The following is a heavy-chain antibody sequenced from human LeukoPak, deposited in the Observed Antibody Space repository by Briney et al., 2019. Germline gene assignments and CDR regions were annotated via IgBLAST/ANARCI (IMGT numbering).Heavy chain of an antibody. CDR2: ISSSSSTI. CDR3: ARYCSGGSCFKDDAFDI. CDR1: AFSLNAYS. J-gene: IGHJ3*02. D-gene: IGHD2-15*01. Sequence: GGSLRLSCAASAFSLNAYSMNWVRQAPGKGLEWVSYISSSSSTIYYADSVKGRFTISRDNAKNSLYLQMNSLRAEDTAVYYCARYCSGGSCFKDDAFDIWGQGTMVTVSS. V-gene: IGHV3-48*04.